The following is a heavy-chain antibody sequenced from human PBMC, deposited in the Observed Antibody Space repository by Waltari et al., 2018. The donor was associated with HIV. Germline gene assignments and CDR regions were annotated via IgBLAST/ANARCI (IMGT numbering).Heavy chain of an antibody. V-gene: IGHV3-74*01. J-gene: IGHJ4*02. CDR1: GFGVRNNW. CDR3: ARASHYIEFSTFDGDYYFDL. CDR2: INSDWSNR. Sequence: VQLVEYGGGSIKTGGSLRLSRAGSGFGVRNNWMVWVRQGPGKGLVWVARINSDWSNRNYADAVKGRFVISRDNSRNTVYLQLNSVKVEDTAVYFCARASHYIEFSTFDGDYYFDLWGRGTRVAVSS. D-gene: IGHD3-9*01.